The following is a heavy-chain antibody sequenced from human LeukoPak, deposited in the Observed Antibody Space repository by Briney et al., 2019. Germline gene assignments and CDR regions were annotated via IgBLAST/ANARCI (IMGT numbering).Heavy chain of an antibody. V-gene: IGHV4-4*07. CDR1: GGSISSYY. CDR3: ARVLMVYAYDDGNWFDP. CDR2: ISASGST. D-gene: IGHD2-8*01. Sequence: SETLSLTCNVSGGSISSYYWNWTRQSAGKGLEWIGRISASGSTTYYPSLKSRFTVSVSTSNNHSSLNLSSVTAADTAVYYFARVLMVYAYDDGNWFDPWGQETLVTVSS. J-gene: IGHJ5*02.